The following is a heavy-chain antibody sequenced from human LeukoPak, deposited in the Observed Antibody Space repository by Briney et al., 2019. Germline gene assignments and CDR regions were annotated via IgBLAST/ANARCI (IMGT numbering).Heavy chain of an antibody. J-gene: IGHJ4*02. D-gene: IGHD3-10*01. Sequence: SETLSLTCTVSGGSISSSSYYWGWIRQPPGKGLEWIGSIYYSGSTYYNPSLKSRVTISVDTSKNQFSLKLSSVTAADTAVYYCARYGSALDFDYWGQGTLVTVSS. CDR3: ARYGSALDFDY. CDR1: GGSISSSSYY. V-gene: IGHV4-39*07. CDR2: IYYSGST.